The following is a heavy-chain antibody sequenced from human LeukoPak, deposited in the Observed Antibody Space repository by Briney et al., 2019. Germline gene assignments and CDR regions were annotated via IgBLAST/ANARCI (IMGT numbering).Heavy chain of an antibody. D-gene: IGHD6-13*01. J-gene: IGHJ4*02. CDR2: ISSSSSTI. CDR3: VLQRQLVLSYFDY. CDR1: GFTFSSYS. V-gene: IGHV3-48*01. Sequence: QPGGSLRLSCAASGFTFSSYSMNWVRQAPGKGLEWVSYISSSSSTIYYADSVKGRFTISRDNAKNSLYLQMNSLRAEDTAVYYCVLQRQLVLSYFDYWGQGTLVTVSS.